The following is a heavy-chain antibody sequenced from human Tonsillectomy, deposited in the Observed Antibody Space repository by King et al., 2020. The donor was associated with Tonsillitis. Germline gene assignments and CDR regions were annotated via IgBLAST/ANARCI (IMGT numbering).Heavy chain of an antibody. CDR1: GYTFIDYY. Sequence: VQLVESGAEVKRPGASVKVSCKASGYTFIDYYIHWVRQAPGQGLEWMGWINPATGATNYGQKFQDGVIMTRDTSISTAFMELNRLQASDTAVYYCARKESSTPLDSWGQGSLVIVSS. CDR3: ARKESSTPLDS. D-gene: IGHD3-3*02. V-gene: IGHV1-2*02. CDR2: INPATGAT. J-gene: IGHJ5*01.